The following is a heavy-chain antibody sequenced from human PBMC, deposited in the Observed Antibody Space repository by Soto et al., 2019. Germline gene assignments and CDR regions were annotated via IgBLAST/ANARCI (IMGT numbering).Heavy chain of an antibody. V-gene: IGHV1-2*04. Sequence: QVQLVQSGAEVKKPGASVKVSCKASGYTFTGYYMHWVRQAPGQGLEWMGWINPNSGGTNYAQKFQGWVTMSRDTSISTAYMELSRLRSDDTAVYYCARGGRETYYYYGMDVWGQGTTVTVSS. CDR1: GYTFTGYY. CDR2: INPNSGGT. CDR3: ARGGRETYYYYGMDV. J-gene: IGHJ6*02. D-gene: IGHD1-26*01.